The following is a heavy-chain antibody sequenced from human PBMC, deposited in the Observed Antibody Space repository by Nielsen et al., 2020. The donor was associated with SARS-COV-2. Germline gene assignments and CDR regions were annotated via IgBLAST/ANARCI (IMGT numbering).Heavy chain of an antibody. D-gene: IGHD3-16*01. CDR2: ISYDGSNK. CDR3: ARGSLGNYYYGMDV. Sequence: GESLQISCAASGFTFSSYAMHWVRQAPGKGLEWVAVISYDGSNKYYADSVKGRFTISRDNSKNTLYLQMNSLRAEDTAVYYCARGSLGNYYYGMDVWGQGTTVTVSS. CDR1: GFTFSSYA. J-gene: IGHJ6*02. V-gene: IGHV3-30-3*01.